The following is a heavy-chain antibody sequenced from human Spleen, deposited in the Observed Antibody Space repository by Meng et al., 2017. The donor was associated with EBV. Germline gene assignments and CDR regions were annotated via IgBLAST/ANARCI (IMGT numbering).Heavy chain of an antibody. V-gene: IGHV4-39*01. D-gene: IGHD1-1*01. J-gene: IGHJ5*02. CDR2: IYYSGNT. CDR1: GGSISSKNYY. Sequence: QLPLQDSGPGLVKPSEALALPGTVSGGSISSKNYYWGWIRQPPGKGLEWIWSIYYSGNTYYNPSLKSRVTISIDTSKNQFSLKLSSVTAADTAVYYCARHDVELERRWFDPWGQGTLVTVSS. CDR3: ARHDVELERRWFDP.